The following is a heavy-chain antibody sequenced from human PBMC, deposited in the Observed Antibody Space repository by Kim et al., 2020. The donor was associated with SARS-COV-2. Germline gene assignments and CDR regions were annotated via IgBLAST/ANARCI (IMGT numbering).Heavy chain of an antibody. CDR2: INWNGGST. J-gene: IGHJ6*02. V-gene: IGHV3-20*04. CDR1: GFTFGDYC. D-gene: IGHD6-19*01. CDR3: ARGRKQWLTYYYYYGMDV. Sequence: GGSLRLSCAASGFTFGDYCMSWVRQAPGKGLELVSGINWNGGSTGYADSVKGRFTISRDNAKYSLYLQMNSLRAEDTALYYCARGRKQWLTYYYYYGMDVWGQGTTVTVSS.